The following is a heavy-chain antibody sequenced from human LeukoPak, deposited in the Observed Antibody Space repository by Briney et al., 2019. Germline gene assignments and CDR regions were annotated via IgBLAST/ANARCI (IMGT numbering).Heavy chain of an antibody. CDR2: INSDGSNT. D-gene: IGHD2-2*01. V-gene: IGHV3-74*01. J-gene: IGHJ4*02. Sequence: PGGSLRLSCAASGFTFSSYWMHWVRQAPGKGLVWVSRINSDGSNTNYADSVKGRFTISRDNAKNTLYVQMNSLRAEDTAVYYCAARGYCSGTSCLLEYWGQGTLVTVSS. CDR1: GFTFSSYW. CDR3: AARGYCSGTSCLLEY.